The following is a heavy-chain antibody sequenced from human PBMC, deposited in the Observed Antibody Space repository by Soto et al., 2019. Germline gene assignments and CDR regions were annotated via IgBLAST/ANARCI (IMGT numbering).Heavy chain of an antibody. J-gene: IGHJ5*01. CDR2: TYYRSKWYN. D-gene: IGHD1-26*01. V-gene: IGHV6-1*01. CDR1: GDSVSSSSVT. Sequence: SQTLSLTCAISGDSVSSSSVTWNWIRQSPSRGLEWLGRTYYRSKWYNDYAESVKSRITINPDTSKNQFTLHLNSVTPEDTAVYYCVRLIGNSWLDFWGQGTLVTVSS. CDR3: VRLIGNSWLDF.